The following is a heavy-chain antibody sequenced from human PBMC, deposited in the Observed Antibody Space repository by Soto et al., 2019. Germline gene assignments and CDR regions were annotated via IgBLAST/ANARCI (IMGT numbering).Heavy chain of an antibody. CDR2: ISFDGSNT. CDR3: AKDTLWYAIRGYDVFDQ. Sequence: QVQLVESGGGVVQPGRSLRLSCAASGSTFRSYGIHWVRQAPGKGLQWVATISFDGSNTDYVDSVQGRFTISRDNSVNTVFLQMNGQRVEDTAVYYCAKDTLWYAIRGYDVFDQWGQGTLVSVSS. J-gene: IGHJ4*02. V-gene: IGHV3-30*18. CDR1: GSTFRSYG. D-gene: IGHD3-22*01.